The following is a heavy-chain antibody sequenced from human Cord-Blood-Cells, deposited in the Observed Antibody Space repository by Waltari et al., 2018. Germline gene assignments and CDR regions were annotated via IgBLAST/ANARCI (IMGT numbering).Heavy chain of an antibody. J-gene: IGHJ3*02. CDR1: GYTFSGYY. Sequence: QVQLVQSGAEVKKPGASVKVSCKASGYTFSGYYMHWVPQAPGQGLEWMGWINPNSGGTNYAQKFQGRVTMTRDTSISTAYMELSRLRSDDTAVYYCARSITIFGVVMSDAFDIWGQGTMVTVSS. CDR3: ARSITIFGVVMSDAFDI. V-gene: IGHV1-2*02. D-gene: IGHD3-3*01. CDR2: INPNSGGT.